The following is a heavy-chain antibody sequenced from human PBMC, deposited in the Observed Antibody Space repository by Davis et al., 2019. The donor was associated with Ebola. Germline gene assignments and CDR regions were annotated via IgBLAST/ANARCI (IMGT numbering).Heavy chain of an antibody. CDR2: ISHSGDST. D-gene: IGHD3-22*01. CDR3: CNGDFQSNGYHVMPGAY. J-gene: IGHJ4*02. CDR1: GFTFGDYA. V-gene: IGHV3-23*01. Sequence: PGGSLRLSCEATGFTFGDYAMRWVRQAPGRGLEWVSTISHSGDSTMYAESVQGRFTVSRDNSKNTLYLQMNRLGVEDTALYFCCNGDFQSNGYHVMPGAYWGQGSLVTVSS.